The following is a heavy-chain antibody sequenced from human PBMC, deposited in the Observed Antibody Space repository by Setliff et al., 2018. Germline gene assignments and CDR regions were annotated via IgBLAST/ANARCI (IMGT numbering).Heavy chain of an antibody. J-gene: IGHJ4*02. Sequence: GESLKISCKESRDSFTNYWIIWVRQVPGKGLEWMGMIFPADADTRYNPSFKGQVTMSLDRSITTAYLQWDSLKASDTAIYYCAQKHQRASWAFDHWGRGTLVTVSS. CDR1: RDSFTNYW. CDR3: AQKHQRASWAFDH. V-gene: IGHV5-51*01. CDR2: IFPADADT. D-gene: IGHD2-2*01.